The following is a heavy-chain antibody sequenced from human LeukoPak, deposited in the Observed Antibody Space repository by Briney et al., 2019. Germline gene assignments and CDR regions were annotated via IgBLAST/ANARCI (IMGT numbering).Heavy chain of an antibody. CDR2: ISSSSSNI. D-gene: IGHD7-27*01. Sequence: PGGSLRLSCAASGFIFSSMNWVRQAPGKGLEWVSYISSSSSNIFYADSFKGRFTISRDNVQNSLYLQMNSLRVEDTAVYYCARDPPGAHFDYWGQGTLVTVSS. CDR3: ARDPPGAHFDY. CDR1: GFIFSS. V-gene: IGHV3-21*01. J-gene: IGHJ4*02.